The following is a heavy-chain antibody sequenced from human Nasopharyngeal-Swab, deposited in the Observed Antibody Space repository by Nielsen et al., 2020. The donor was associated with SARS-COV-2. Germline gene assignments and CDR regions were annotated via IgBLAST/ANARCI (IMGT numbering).Heavy chain of an antibody. CDR1: GFTFSSYA. J-gene: IGHJ4*02. Sequence: GGSLRLSCAASGFTFSSYAMHWVRQAPGKGLEWVAVISYDGSNKYYADSVKGRFTISRDNAKNSLYLQMNSLRAEDTAVYYCARDQAYYDSSGLDYWGQGTLVTVSS. V-gene: IGHV3-30*04. CDR2: ISYDGSNK. CDR3: ARDQAYYDSSGLDY. D-gene: IGHD3-22*01.